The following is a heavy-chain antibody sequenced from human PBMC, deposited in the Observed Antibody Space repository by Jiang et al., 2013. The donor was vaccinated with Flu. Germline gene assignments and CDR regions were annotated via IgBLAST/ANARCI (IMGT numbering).Heavy chain of an antibody. J-gene: IGHJ6*02. Sequence: PGESLKISCKGSGYSFTSYWIGWVRQMPGKGLEWMGIIYPGDSDTRYSPSFQGQVTISADKSISIAYLQWSSLKASDTAMYYCARHDAAMVTGYYYGMDVWGQGTTVTVSS. CDR3: ARHDAAMVTGYYYGMDV. D-gene: IGHD5-18*01. V-gene: IGHV5-51*01. CDR1: GYSFTSYW. CDR2: IYPGDSDT.